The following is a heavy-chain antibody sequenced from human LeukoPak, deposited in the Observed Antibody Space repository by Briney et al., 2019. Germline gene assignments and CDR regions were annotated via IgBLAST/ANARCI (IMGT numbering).Heavy chain of an antibody. CDR2: ISAYNGNT. D-gene: IGHD6-19*01. J-gene: IGHJ5*02. Sequence: ASVKVSCKASGYTFTSYGISWVRQAPGQGLEWMGWISAYNGNTNYAQKLQGRVTMTTDTSTSTAYMELRSLRSDDTAVYYCARGWPLSMSSSGPRGFDPWGQGSLVTVSS. V-gene: IGHV1-18*01. CDR1: GYTFTSYG. CDR3: ARGWPLSMSSSGPRGFDP.